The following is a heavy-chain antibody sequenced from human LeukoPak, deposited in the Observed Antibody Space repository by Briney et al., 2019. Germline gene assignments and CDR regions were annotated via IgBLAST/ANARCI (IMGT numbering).Heavy chain of an antibody. D-gene: IGHD1-14*01. J-gene: IGHJ5*02. CDR1: GGTFSSYA. CDR3: ASFEPALMTPLHTNWFDP. CDR2: IIPIFGTA. Sequence: ASVKVSCTAPGGTFSSYAISWVRQAPGQGLEWMGGIIPIFGTANYAQKFQGRVTITADESTSTAYMELSSLRSEDTAVYYCASFEPALMTPLHTNWFDPWGQGTLVTVSS. V-gene: IGHV1-69*13.